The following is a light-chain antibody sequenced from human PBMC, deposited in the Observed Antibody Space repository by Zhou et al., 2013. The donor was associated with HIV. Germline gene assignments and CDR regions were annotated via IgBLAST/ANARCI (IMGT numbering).Light chain of an antibody. CDR2: AAS. Sequence: DLRMTQSPSSLSASVGDRVTITCRASQSISSYLNWYQQKPGKAPNLLIYAASSLQSGVPSRFSGSGSGTDFTLTISSLQPEDFATYYCQQTYSTLYSFGQGTKLEIK. CDR1: QSISSY. J-gene: IGKJ2*03. V-gene: IGKV1-39*01. CDR3: QQTYSTLYS.